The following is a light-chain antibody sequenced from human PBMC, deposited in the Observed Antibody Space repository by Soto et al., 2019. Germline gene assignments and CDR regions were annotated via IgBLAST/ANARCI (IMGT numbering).Light chain of an antibody. CDR3: QQYSNRYT. CDR1: QSVSSS. Sequence: EIVMTQSPATLSASPGDRATLSCRASQSVSSSLAWYQHKPGQAPRLLIYGASIRATGIPGRFSGSGSGTESTPIISSLQSEDFAAYYCQQYSNRYTFGQGTKLEIK. J-gene: IGKJ2*01. CDR2: GAS. V-gene: IGKV3D-15*01.